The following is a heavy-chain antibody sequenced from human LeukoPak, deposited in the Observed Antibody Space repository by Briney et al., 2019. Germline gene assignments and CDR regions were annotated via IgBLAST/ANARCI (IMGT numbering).Heavy chain of an antibody. Sequence: GASVKVSCKASGYTFTSYGISWVRQAPGQGLEWMGWISAYNGNTNYAQKLQGRVTMTTDTSTSTAYMELRSLRSDDTAVYYCARDAVGSSGHLDAFDIWGQGTMVTVSS. D-gene: IGHD3-22*01. CDR3: ARDAVGSSGHLDAFDI. J-gene: IGHJ3*02. V-gene: IGHV1-18*01. CDR1: GYTFTSYG. CDR2: ISAYNGNT.